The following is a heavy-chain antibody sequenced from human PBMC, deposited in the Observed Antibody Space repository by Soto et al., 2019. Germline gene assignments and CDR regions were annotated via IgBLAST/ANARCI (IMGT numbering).Heavy chain of an antibody. CDR2: MNPNSGNT. Sequence: EASVKVSCKASGYTFTSYDINWVRQATGQGLEWMGWMNPNSGNTGYAQKFQGRVTMTRNTSISTAYMELSSLRSEDTAVYYCARGQGRAKLRPYYFHYPGQGTLVTVSS. CDR1: GYTFTSYD. CDR3: ARGQGRAKLRPYYFHY. V-gene: IGHV1-8*01. D-gene: IGHD1-26*01. J-gene: IGHJ4*02.